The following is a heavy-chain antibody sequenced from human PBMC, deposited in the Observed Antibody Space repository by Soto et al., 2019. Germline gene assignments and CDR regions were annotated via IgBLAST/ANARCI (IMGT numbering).Heavy chain of an antibody. Sequence: GGSLRLSCAASGFTFSSYAMSWVRQAPGKGLEWVSAISGSGGSTYYADSVKGRFTISRDNSKNTLYLQMNSLRAEDTAVYYCANSVPNYDYIWGSYRYHFDYWGQGTLVTVSS. CDR3: ANSVPNYDYIWGSYRYHFDY. D-gene: IGHD3-16*02. CDR2: ISGSGGST. J-gene: IGHJ4*02. V-gene: IGHV3-23*01. CDR1: GFTFSSYA.